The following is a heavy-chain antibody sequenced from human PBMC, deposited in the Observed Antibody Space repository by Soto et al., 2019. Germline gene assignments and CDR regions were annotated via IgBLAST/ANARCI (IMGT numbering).Heavy chain of an antibody. CDR2: IFYSGST. CDR3: ARWIQLWSPIGRHYRYGDF. J-gene: IGHJ6*02. CDR1: GGSISSGDYY. V-gene: IGHV4-30-4*01. D-gene: IGHD5-18*01. Sequence: QVQLQESGPGLVKPSQTLSLTCTVSGGSISSGDYYWSWIRQPPGKGLEWIGYIFYSGSTYYNPSLKSRVTISVDTSKNQFSLKLTSVTAADTAVYYCARWIQLWSPIGRHYRYGDFWGQGTTVTVSS.